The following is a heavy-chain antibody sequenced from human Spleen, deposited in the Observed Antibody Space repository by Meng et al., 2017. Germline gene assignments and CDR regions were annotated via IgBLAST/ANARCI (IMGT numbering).Heavy chain of an antibody. Sequence: GGSLRLSCAASGFTFSNNWMSWVRQAPGKGLEWVANIKQDGSEKHYVDSVKGRFTISRHNSENTLSLQMNGLRNEDTAVYYCARVGGWLISWGQGALVTVSS. J-gene: IGHJ5*02. CDR3: ARVGGWLIS. D-gene: IGHD3-16*01. CDR1: GFTFSNNW. V-gene: IGHV3-7*03. CDR2: IKQDGSEK.